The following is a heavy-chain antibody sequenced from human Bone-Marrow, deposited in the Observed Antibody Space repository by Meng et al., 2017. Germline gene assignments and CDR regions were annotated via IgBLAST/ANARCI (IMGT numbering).Heavy chain of an antibody. CDR1: EFSFSSYE. V-gene: IGHV3-48*03. CDR3: ATRGNPYLNC. J-gene: IGHJ4*02. CDR2: ISSDSGTI. Sequence: GGSLRLSCAASEFSFSSYEMNWVRQAPGKGLEWVSYISSDSGTIFYADSVKGRFTISRDNAKNSLFLQMNSLRAEDTAVYYCATRGNPYLNCWGQGTLVTVSS.